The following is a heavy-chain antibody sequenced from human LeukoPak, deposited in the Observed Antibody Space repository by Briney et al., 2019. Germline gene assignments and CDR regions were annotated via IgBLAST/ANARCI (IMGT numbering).Heavy chain of an antibody. D-gene: IGHD3-16*01. CDR2: IDNRGST. Sequence: PSETLSLTCTVPGGSFSFYFWHWIRQPPGEGLDWIGEIDNRGSTQYKPSLRSRGIISIDTSGNHFSLKLTSVTAADTAVYFCARDSDSGFQWGQGMLVTVSS. CDR3: ARDSDSGFQ. CDR1: GGSFSFYF. J-gene: IGHJ4*02. V-gene: IGHV4-34*01.